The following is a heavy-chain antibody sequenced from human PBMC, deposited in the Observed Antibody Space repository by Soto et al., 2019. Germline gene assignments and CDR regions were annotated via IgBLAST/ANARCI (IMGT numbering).Heavy chain of an antibody. D-gene: IGHD6-25*01. CDR1: GFSVSNNY. Sequence: EVQVVESGGRLVRPGESLRLSCTPSGFSVSNNYMSWVRQAPGKGLEWVSVIYSGGYTYYADSVRDRFINSRDNSKNTAYLQRSNLRHDDTAMYYCAGVVAARAYWGQGTLVSVSA. V-gene: IGHV3-66*01. J-gene: IGHJ4*02. CDR2: IYSGGYT. CDR3: AGVVAARAY.